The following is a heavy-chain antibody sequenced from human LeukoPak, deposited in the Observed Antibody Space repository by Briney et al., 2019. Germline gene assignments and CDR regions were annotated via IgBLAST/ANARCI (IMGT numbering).Heavy chain of an antibody. V-gene: IGHV4-59*06. J-gene: IGHJ6*03. D-gene: IGHD3-3*01. CDR2: IYYSGST. CDR3: ARVDPRRDSYYMDV. CDR1: GGSTSSYY. Sequence: SETLSLTCTVSGGSTSSYYWSWIRQHPGKGLEWIGYIYYSGSTYYNPSLKSRVTISVDTSKNQFSLKLSSVTAADTAVYYCARVDPRRDSYYMDVWGKGTTVTVSS.